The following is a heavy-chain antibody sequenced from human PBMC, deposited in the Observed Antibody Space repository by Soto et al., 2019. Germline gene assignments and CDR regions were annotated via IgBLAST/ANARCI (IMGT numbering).Heavy chain of an antibody. Sequence: PSETLSLTCTVSGGSISSGGYYWSWIRQHPGKGLEWIGYIYYSGSTYYNPSLKSRVTISVDTSKNQFSLKLSSVTAADTAVYYCACFLYYDFPFALDPWGQGTLVTVSS. CDR1: GGSISSGGYY. V-gene: IGHV4-31*03. J-gene: IGHJ5*02. CDR3: ACFLYYDFPFALDP. D-gene: IGHD3-3*01. CDR2: IYYSGST.